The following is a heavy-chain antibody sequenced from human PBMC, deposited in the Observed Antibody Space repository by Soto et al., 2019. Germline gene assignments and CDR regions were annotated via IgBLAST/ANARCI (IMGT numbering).Heavy chain of an antibody. Sequence: PSETLSLTCTVSGGSISSSSYYWGWIRQPPGKGLEWIGSIYYSGSTYDNPSLKSRVTISVDTSKNQFSLKLSSVTAADTAVYYCARLRSYYDSSGYVDYWGQGTLVTVSS. CDR2: IYYSGST. V-gene: IGHV4-39*01. D-gene: IGHD3-22*01. J-gene: IGHJ4*02. CDR1: GGSISSSSYY. CDR3: ARLRSYYDSSGYVDY.